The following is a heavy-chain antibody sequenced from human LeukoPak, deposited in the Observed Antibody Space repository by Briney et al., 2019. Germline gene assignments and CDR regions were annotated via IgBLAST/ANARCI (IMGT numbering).Heavy chain of an antibody. CDR2: INPNSGGT. CDR3: ATDLVVPPTGYYYYMDV. J-gene: IGHJ6*03. V-gene: IGHV1-2*02. CDR1: GYTFTGYY. Sequence: GASVKVSCKASGYTFTGYYMHWVRQAPGQGLEWMGWINPNSGGTNYAQKFQGRVTMTRDTSISTAYMELSRLRSDDTAVYYCATDLVVPPTGYYYYMDVWGKGTTVTVSS. D-gene: IGHD2-15*01.